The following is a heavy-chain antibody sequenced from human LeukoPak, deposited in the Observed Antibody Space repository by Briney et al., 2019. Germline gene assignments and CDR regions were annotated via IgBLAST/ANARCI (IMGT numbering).Heavy chain of an antibody. CDR3: AREVAFGDYMDV. CDR1: GFTFSSYE. D-gene: IGHD5-12*01. V-gene: IGHV3-48*03. Sequence: QSGGSLRLSCAASGFTFSSYEMNWVRQAPGKGLEWVSYISSSGSTIYYADSVKGRFTISRDNAKNSLYLQMNSLRAEDTAVYYCAREVAFGDYMDVWGKGTTVTVSS. CDR2: ISSSGSTI. J-gene: IGHJ6*03.